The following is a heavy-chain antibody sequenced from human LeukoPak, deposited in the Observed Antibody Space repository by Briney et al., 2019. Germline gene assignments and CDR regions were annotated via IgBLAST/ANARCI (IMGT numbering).Heavy chain of an antibody. CDR3: ARAVSGRFDY. D-gene: IGHD6-19*01. Sequence: SETLSLTRTVSGGSMSPYHWGWIRQPPGKGLEWTGYIYYSGSTNYNPSLNSRVTMSVDTSKNQFSLRLSSVTAADTAIYYCARAVSGRFDYWGQGTLVTVSS. V-gene: IGHV4-59*08. J-gene: IGHJ4*02. CDR2: IYYSGST. CDR1: GGSMSPYH.